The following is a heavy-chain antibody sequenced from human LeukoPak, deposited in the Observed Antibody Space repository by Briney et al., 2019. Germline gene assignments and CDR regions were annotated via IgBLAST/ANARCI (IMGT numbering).Heavy chain of an antibody. CDR2: IYHSGST. J-gene: IGHJ4*02. CDR1: GYSISSGYY. Sequence: SETLSLTCAVSGYSISSGYYWGWIRQPPGKGPEWIGSIYHSGSTYYNPSLKSRVTISVDTSKNQFSLKLSSVTAADTAVYYCARIGVVTTFDYWGQGTLVTVSS. CDR3: ARIGVVTTFDY. V-gene: IGHV4-38-2*01. D-gene: IGHD2-21*02.